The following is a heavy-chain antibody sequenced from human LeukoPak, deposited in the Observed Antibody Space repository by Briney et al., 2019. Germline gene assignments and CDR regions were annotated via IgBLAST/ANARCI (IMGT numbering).Heavy chain of an antibody. CDR3: AKAYQLLSPPDY. J-gene: IGHJ4*02. Sequence: GGSLRLSCAASGFTFDDYAMHWVRQAPGKGLGWVSSISWNSGSIGYADSVKGRFTVSRDNAKNSLYLQMNSLRAEDTALYYCAKAYQLLSPPDYWGQGTLVTVSS. CDR2: ISWNSGSI. D-gene: IGHD2-2*01. V-gene: IGHV3-9*01. CDR1: GFTFDDYA.